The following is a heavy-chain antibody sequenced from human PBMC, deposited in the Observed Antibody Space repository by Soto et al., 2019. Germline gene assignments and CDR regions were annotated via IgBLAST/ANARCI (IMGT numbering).Heavy chain of an antibody. J-gene: IGHJ3*02. Sequence: SETLSLTCTVSGGSISSYYWSWIRQPPGKGLEWIGYIYYSGSTNYNPSLKSRVTISVDTSKNQFSLKLSSVTAADTAVYYCARGYCSGGSCYSGAFDIWGQGTMVTVSS. D-gene: IGHD2-15*01. V-gene: IGHV4-59*01. CDR1: GGSISSYY. CDR3: ARGYCSGGSCYSGAFDI. CDR2: IYYSGST.